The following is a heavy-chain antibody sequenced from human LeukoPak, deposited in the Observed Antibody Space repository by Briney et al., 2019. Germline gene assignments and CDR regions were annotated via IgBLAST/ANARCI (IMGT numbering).Heavy chain of an antibody. Sequence: GGSLRLSCAASGFTFSSYSMHWVGQAPGKGLEWVAVISYDGSNKYYADSVKGRFTISGDNSKNTLYLQMNSLRAEDTAVYYCASPRSSYYYGSGSYYNYWGQGTLVTVSS. D-gene: IGHD3-10*01. CDR3: ASPRSSYYYGSGSYYNY. J-gene: IGHJ4*02. V-gene: IGHV3-30*04. CDR2: ISYDGSNK. CDR1: GFTFSSYS.